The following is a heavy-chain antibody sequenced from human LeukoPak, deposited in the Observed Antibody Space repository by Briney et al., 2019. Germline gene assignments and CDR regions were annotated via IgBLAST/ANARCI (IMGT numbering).Heavy chain of an antibody. J-gene: IGHJ4*02. CDR2: IYYSGST. CDR1: GGPISSSSYY. Sequence: SETLSLTCTVSGGPISSSSYYWGWIRQPPGKGLEWIGSIYYSGSTYYNPSLKSRVTISVDTSKNQFSLKLSSVTAADTAVYYCARLAAAGLTFDYWGQGTLVTVSS. V-gene: IGHV4-39*07. D-gene: IGHD6-13*01. CDR3: ARLAAAGLTFDY.